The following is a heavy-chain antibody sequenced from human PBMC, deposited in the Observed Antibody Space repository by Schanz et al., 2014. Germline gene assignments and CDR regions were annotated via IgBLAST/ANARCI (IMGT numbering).Heavy chain of an antibody. Sequence: QVELVESGGGVVQPGRSLRLSCAASGFTFSAYGMHWVRQAPGKGLEWVAVIWYDGNNKNYADSVKGRFIISRDNSKNTLYLQMNILRADDTAVYYGAKVLRVAYCDSTDAFDIWGQGTMVTVSS. V-gene: IGHV3-33*06. CDR3: AKVLRVAYCDSTDAFDI. D-gene: IGHD3-22*01. CDR1: GFTFSAYG. CDR2: IWYDGNNK. J-gene: IGHJ3*02.